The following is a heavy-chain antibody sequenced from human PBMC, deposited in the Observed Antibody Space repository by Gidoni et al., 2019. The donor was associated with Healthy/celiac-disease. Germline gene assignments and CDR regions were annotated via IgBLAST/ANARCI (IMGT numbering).Heavy chain of an antibody. CDR1: GYTFTGYY. Sequence: QVQLVQSGAEVTKPGASVKVSCKASGYTFTGYYMHWVRQAPGQGLEWMGRINPNSGGKTYAQKFQGRGTMTRDTSISKAYMELSRLRSDDTDGYYWARVHSSSSPGWGQGTLVTVSS. D-gene: IGHD6-6*01. CDR2: INPNSGGK. J-gene: IGHJ4*02. V-gene: IGHV1-2*05. CDR3: ARVHSSSSPG.